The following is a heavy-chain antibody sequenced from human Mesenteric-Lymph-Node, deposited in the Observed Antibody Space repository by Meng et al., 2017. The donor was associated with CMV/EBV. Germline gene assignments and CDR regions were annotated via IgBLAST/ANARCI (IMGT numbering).Heavy chain of an antibody. CDR2: ISYDGNTQ. V-gene: IGHV3-30-3*01. CDR1: GFTFSYYP. D-gene: IGHD3-3*01. Sequence: RLSCVVSGFTFSYYPMHWVRQAPGGGLEWVAFISYDGNTQNYADSGKGRFTISRDNSKNTLYLQMNSLRVEDMAIYYCVRELSGLDYWGQGTLVTVSS. J-gene: IGHJ4*02. CDR3: VRELSGLDY.